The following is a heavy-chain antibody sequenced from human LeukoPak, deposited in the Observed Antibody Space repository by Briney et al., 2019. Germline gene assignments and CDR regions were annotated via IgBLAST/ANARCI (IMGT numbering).Heavy chain of an antibody. Sequence: PGGSLRLSCAASGFTFSSYWMSWVRQAPGKGLEWVANIKQDGSEKYYVDSVKGRFTISRDNAKNSLYLQMNSLRAEDTAVYYFARDNYDFWRGYYMVYWGQGPLVTVSS. D-gene: IGHD3-3*01. V-gene: IGHV3-7*01. CDR1: GFTFSSYW. CDR3: ARDNYDFWRGYYMVY. CDR2: IKQDGSEK. J-gene: IGHJ4*02.